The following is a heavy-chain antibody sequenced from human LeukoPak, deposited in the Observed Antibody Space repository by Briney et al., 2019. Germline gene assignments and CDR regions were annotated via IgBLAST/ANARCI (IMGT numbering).Heavy chain of an antibody. CDR1: GYSISSGYY. Sequence: SETLFLTCTVSGYSISSGYYWGWIRQPPGKGLEWIGSIYHSGSTYYNPSLKSRVTISVDTSKNQFSLKLSSVTAADTAVYYCARRYSSSLDVWGKGTTVTVSS. J-gene: IGHJ6*04. D-gene: IGHD2-2*01. CDR2: IYHSGST. V-gene: IGHV4-38-2*02. CDR3: ARRYSSSLDV.